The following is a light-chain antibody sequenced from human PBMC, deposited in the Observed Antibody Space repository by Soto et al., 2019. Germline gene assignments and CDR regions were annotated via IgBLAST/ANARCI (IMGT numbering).Light chain of an antibody. V-gene: IGKV3-11*01. CDR3: QQRQT. CDR2: DAS. J-gene: IGKJ2*01. Sequence: EIVLTQSPATLSLSPGERATLSCRASQSVSSYLAWYQQKPGQAPRLLIYDASNRATGIPAWFSGSGSGTDFTLTISSLEPEDFAVYYCQQRQTFGQGTKLEIK. CDR1: QSVSSY.